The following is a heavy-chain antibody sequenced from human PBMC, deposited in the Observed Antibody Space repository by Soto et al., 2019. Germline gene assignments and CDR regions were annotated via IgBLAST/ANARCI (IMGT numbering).Heavy chain of an antibody. D-gene: IGHD3-22*01. CDR3: ARYNPSTTMIVVVITPFLAFDI. CDR1: GGSISSGGYY. Sequence: SETLSLTCTVSGGSISSGGYYWSWIRQHPGKGLEWIGYIYYSGSTYYNPSLKSRVTISVDTSKNQFSLKLSSVTAADTAVYYCARYNPSTTMIVVVITPFLAFDIWGQGTMVTVSS. J-gene: IGHJ3*02. V-gene: IGHV4-31*03. CDR2: IYYSGST.